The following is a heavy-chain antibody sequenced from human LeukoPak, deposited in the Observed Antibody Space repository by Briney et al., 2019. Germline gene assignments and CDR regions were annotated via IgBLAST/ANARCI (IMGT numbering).Heavy chain of an antibody. Sequence: SETLSLTCTVSGGSISSYYWSWIRQPPGKGLEWIGYIYYSGSTNYNPSLKSRVTISVDTSQNQFSLKLSSVTAADTAVYYCASTPTSSGSYFWFDPWGQGTLVTVSS. CDR1: GGSISSYY. J-gene: IGHJ5*02. V-gene: IGHV4-59*01. CDR2: IYYSGST. D-gene: IGHD1-26*01. CDR3: ASTPTSSGSYFWFDP.